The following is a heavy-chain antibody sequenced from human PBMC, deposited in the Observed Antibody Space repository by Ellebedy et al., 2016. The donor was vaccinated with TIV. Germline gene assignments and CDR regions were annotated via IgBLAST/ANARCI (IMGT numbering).Heavy chain of an antibody. V-gene: IGHV3-53*01. D-gene: IGHD3-22*01. CDR3: AREGRTYYNESSGYDI. J-gene: IGHJ4*02. Sequence: GESLKISXAASGFTVSSNYMSWVRQAPGKGLEWVSVIYSGGSTYYADSVKGRFTISRDNSKNTLYLQMNSLRAEDTAVYYCAREGRTYYNESSGYDIWGQGTLVTVSS. CDR2: IYSGGST. CDR1: GFTVSSNY.